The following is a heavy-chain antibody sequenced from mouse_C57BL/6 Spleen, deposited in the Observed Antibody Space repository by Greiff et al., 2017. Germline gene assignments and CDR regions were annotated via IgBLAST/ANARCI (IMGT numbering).Heavy chain of an antibody. CDR2: IWGVGST. D-gene: IGHD4-1*01. Sequence: VKLMESGPGLVAPSQSLSITCTVSGFSLTSYGVDWVRQSPGKGLEWLGVIWGVGSTNYNSALNSRLSISKDNSKSQVFLKMNSLQTDDTAMYYCASDRGTGAMDYWGQGTSVTVSS. J-gene: IGHJ4*01. CDR3: ASDRGTGAMDY. V-gene: IGHV2-6*01. CDR1: GFSLTSYG.